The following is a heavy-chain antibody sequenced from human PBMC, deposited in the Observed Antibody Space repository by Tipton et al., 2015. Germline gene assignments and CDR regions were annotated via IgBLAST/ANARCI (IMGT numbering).Heavy chain of an antibody. V-gene: IGHV4-59*08. J-gene: IGHJ4*02. CDR1: GGSISSYY. D-gene: IGHD4-17*01. CDR3: ARSRYTVTPDS. Sequence: TLSLTCTVSGGSISSYYWSWIRQPPGKGLEWIGSLSYSGKTDYNPSLKSRVTISVDTSKNQFSLTVPSVTAADTAVYYCARSRYTVTPDSWGQGTLVTVSS. CDR2: LSYSGKT.